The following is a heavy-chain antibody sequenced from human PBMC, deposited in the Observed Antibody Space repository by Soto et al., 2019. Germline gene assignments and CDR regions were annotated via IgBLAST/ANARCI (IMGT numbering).Heavy chain of an antibody. CDR2: ISSSGTTM. Sequence: PGGSLRLSCAASGFRFSDHYMTWIRQAPGKGLEWVSKISSSGTTMYYADSVKGRFTVSRDNAKNSLYLQMNSLRAEDTAVYYCAGDPYYYGSAFWGQGTLVTVS. CDR3: AGDPYYYGSAF. V-gene: IGHV3-11*01. D-gene: IGHD3-10*01. CDR1: GFRFSDHY. J-gene: IGHJ4*02.